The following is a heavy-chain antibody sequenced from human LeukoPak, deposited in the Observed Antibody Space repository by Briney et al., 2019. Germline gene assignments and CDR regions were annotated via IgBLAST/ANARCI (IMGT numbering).Heavy chain of an antibody. V-gene: IGHV4-59*05. CDR3: ATWRFDY. CDR2: IYYSGST. CDR1: GGSLTGYF. Sequence: SETLSLTCTVSGGSLTGYFWSWIRQPPGKGLEWIGGIYYSGSTYYNPSLKSRVTISVDTSKNQFSLKLSSVTAADTAVYYCATWRFDYWGQGTLVTVSS. J-gene: IGHJ4*02.